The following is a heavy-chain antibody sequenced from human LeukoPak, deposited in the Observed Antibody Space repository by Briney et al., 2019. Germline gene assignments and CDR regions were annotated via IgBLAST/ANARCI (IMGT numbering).Heavy chain of an antibody. J-gene: IGHJ3*01. D-gene: IGHD1-14*01. CDR3: AKGKVNHDGAVDV. CDR2: ISYDGSNK. Sequence: GGSLRLSCAASGFTFSSYAMHWVRQAPGKGLEWVAVISYDGSNKYYADSVKGRFTIARDNSKKKLYLQMNNLRVEDTAVYYCAKGKVNHDGAVDVWGQGTRVIVSS. CDR1: GFTFSSYA. V-gene: IGHV3-30-3*01.